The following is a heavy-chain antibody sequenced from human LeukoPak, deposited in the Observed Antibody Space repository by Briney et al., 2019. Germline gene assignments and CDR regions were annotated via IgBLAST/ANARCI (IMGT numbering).Heavy chain of an antibody. CDR2: ISSSSSYI. V-gene: IGHV3-21*01. J-gene: IGHJ4*02. Sequence: GGSLRLSCAASGFTFSSYSMNWVRQAPGKGLEWVSSISSSSSYIYYADSVKGRFTISRGNAKNSLYLQMNSLRAEDTAVYYCARATLHSTSCPIYWGQGTLVTVSS. D-gene: IGHD2-2*01. CDR1: GFTFSSYS. CDR3: ARATLHSTSCPIY.